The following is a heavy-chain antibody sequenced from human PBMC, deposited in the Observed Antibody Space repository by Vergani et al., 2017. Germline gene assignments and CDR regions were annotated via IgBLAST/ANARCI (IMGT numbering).Heavy chain of an antibody. Sequence: QVQLVESGGGVVQPGRSLRLSCAASGFTFSSYGMHWVRQAPGKGLEWVAVIWYDGSNKYYADSVKGRFTISRDNSKNTLYLQMNSLRVEDTAVYYCARRRCLAKGGAFDIWGQGTMVTVSS. CDR3: ARRRCLAKGGAFDI. D-gene: IGHD3-16*01. CDR1: GFTFSSYG. J-gene: IGHJ3*02. V-gene: IGHV3-33*01. CDR2: IWYDGSNK.